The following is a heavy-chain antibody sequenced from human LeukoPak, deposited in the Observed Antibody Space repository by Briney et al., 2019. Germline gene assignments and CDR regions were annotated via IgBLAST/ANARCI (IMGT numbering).Heavy chain of an antibody. CDR1: GYTFTDYY. Sequence: GASVKVSCKASGYTFTDYYMHWVRQAPGQGLEWMGWISAYNGNTNYAQKLQGRVTMTTGTSTSTAYMELRSLRSDETAVYYCALSGYCSGGSCYEDYWGQGTLVTVSS. J-gene: IGHJ4*02. CDR3: ALSGYCSGGSCYEDY. CDR2: ISAYNGNT. V-gene: IGHV1-18*04. D-gene: IGHD2-15*01.